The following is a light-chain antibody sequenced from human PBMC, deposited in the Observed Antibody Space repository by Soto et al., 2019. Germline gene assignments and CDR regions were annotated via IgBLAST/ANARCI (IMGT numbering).Light chain of an antibody. CDR1: SSKIGAGYD. V-gene: IGLV1-40*01. CDR3: QSYDSSLSVV. CDR2: GNS. Sequence: QTVVTQPPSVSGAPGQRVTISCTGSSSKIGAGYDVHWYEQLPGTAPKLLIYGNSNRPSEVPDRLSGSKSRTSASLAITGLQAEDEADYYCQSYDSSLSVVFGGGTKLTLL. J-gene: IGLJ2*01.